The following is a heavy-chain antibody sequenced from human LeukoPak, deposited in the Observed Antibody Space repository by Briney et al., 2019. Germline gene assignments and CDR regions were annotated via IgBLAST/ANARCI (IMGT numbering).Heavy chain of an antibody. CDR3: ARGPSITMVRGGQWYYYMDV. D-gene: IGHD3-10*01. Sequence: PSETLSLTCTVSDGSINGYYWSWIRQPAGKGLEWIGRIYTSGSTNYNPSLKSRVTMSVDTSKNQFSLKLSSVTAADTAVYYCARGPSITMVRGGQWYYYMDVWGKGTTVTISS. CDR1: DGSINGYY. V-gene: IGHV4-4*07. CDR2: IYTSGST. J-gene: IGHJ6*03.